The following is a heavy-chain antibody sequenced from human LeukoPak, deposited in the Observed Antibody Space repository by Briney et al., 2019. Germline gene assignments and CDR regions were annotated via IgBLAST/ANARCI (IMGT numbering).Heavy chain of an antibody. CDR1: GGSISSHY. CDR3: ARRLSGGAPRWFDP. CDR2: IYYSGST. J-gene: IGHJ5*02. Sequence: SETLSLTCTVSGGSISSHYWSWIRQPPGKGLEWIGYIYYSGSTYYNPSLKSRVTISVDTSKNQFSLKLSSVNAADTAVYYCARRLSGGAPRWFDPWGQGTLVTVSS. D-gene: IGHD2-21*01. V-gene: IGHV4-59*11.